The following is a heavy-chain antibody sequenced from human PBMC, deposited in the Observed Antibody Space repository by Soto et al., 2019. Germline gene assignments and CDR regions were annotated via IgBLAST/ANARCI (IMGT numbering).Heavy chain of an antibody. CDR3: ASSYYDILTGYQDYYGMDV. Sequence: KPSETLSLTCTVSGGSVSSGSYYWSWIRQPPGKGLEWIGYIYYSGSTNYNPSLKSRVTISVDTSKNQFSLKLSSVTAADTAVYYCASSYYDILTGYQDYYGMDVWGQGTTVTVSS. CDR1: GGSVSSGSYY. J-gene: IGHJ6*02. V-gene: IGHV4-61*01. CDR2: IYYSGST. D-gene: IGHD3-9*01.